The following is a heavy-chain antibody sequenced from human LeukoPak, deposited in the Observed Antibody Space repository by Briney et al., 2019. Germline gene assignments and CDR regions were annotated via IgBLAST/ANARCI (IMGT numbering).Heavy chain of an antibody. D-gene: IGHD5-24*01. CDR2: IFSNDEK. CDR3: ARIRSGLQRWLQFEAHDAFDI. J-gene: IGHJ3*02. V-gene: IGHV2-26*01. CDR1: GFSLSTARMG. Sequence: ESGPVLVKPPAPLTLTCTVSGFSLSTARMGVSWIRQPPGKALEWLAHIFSNDEKSYNTPRKSRLTISKDTSKSQVVLTMTNMDPVDTATYYCARIRSGLQRWLQFEAHDAFDIWGQGTMVTVSS.